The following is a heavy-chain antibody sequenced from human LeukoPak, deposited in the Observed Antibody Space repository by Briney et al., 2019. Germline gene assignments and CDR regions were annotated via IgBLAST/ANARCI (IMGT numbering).Heavy chain of an antibody. CDR3: AKGSGHYGVFFDY. D-gene: IGHD4-17*01. J-gene: IGHJ4*02. CDR2: INSDGTIT. V-gene: IGHV3-74*01. CDR1: GFTFSTYW. Sequence: PGGSLRLSCAASGFTFSTYWMHWVRQVPGKGLVWVSRINSDGTITTYADSLKGRFTISTDNSKNTLYLQMNSLRAEDTAVYYCAKGSGHYGVFFDYWGQGTLVTVSS.